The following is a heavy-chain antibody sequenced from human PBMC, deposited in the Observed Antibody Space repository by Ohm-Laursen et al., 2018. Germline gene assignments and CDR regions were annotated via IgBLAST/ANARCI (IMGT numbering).Heavy chain of an antibody. CDR1: DGSISSGGYY. D-gene: IGHD5-18*01. V-gene: IGHV4-61*08. CDR2: IYYSGRT. CDR3: ARGRWIQDGGSTANDY. Sequence: SETLSLTCIVSDGSISSGGYYWSWIRQHPGKGLEWIGYIYYSGRTNYNPSLKSRVTISVDTSKNQFSLRLCSVTAADTAVYYCARGRWIQDGGSTANDYWGQGTLVTVSS. J-gene: IGHJ4*02.